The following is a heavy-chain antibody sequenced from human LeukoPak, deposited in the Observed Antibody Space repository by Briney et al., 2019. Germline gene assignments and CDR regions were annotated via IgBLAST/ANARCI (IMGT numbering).Heavy chain of an antibody. J-gene: IGHJ4*02. Sequence: GGSLRLSCAASGFTFSSYAMSWVRQAPGKGLVWVSRIDIDGAGTSYADSVKGRFTISRDNAKNTVSLQMNSLKAEDTAVYYCGTVFDHWGPGILVTVSS. CDR2: IDIDGAGT. CDR1: GFTFSSYA. CDR3: GTVFDH. V-gene: IGHV3-74*01.